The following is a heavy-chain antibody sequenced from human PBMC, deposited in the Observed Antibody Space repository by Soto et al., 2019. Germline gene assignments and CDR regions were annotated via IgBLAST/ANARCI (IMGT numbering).Heavy chain of an antibody. J-gene: IGHJ6*02. CDR1: GYTFTSYA. V-gene: IGHV1-3*01. CDR2: INAGNGNT. CDR3: ARYPVIWNYVTFGFCCMVV. D-gene: IGHD1-7*01. Sequence: ASVKVSSKASGYTFTSYAMHWVRQAPGQRLESIGSINAGNGNTKYSQKFQSSVTITRNTSPSTAYKDLSSLRSEDTYFYYWARYPVIWNYVTFGFCCMVVWGPET.